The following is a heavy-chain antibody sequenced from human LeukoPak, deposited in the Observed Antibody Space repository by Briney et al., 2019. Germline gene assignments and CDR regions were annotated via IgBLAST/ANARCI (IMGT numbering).Heavy chain of an antibody. V-gene: IGHV3-23*01. J-gene: IGHJ5*02. D-gene: IGHD3-10*01. CDR3: MVRGVIINWFDP. Sequence: GGSLRLSCAASGFTFSSYAMGWVRQAPGKGLEWVSGISGSGGTTYYADSVKGRFTISRDNSKNTVYLQMNSLRDEDTAVYYCMVRGVIINWFDPWGQGTLVTVSS. CDR1: GFTFSSYA. CDR2: ISGSGGTT.